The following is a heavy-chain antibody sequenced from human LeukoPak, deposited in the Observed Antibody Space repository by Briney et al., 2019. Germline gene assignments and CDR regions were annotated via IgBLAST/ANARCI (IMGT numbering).Heavy chain of an antibody. CDR3: ARDRVTATSRDAFDI. V-gene: IGHV3-74*01. CDR1: GFTFSNAW. Sequence: GGSLRLSCAASGFTFSNAWMSWVRQAPGKGLVWVSRINSDGSSTSYADSVKGRFTISRDNAKNTLYLRMNSLRAEDTAVYYCARDRVTATSRDAFDIWGQGTMVTVSS. CDR2: INSDGSST. D-gene: IGHD2-21*02. J-gene: IGHJ3*02.